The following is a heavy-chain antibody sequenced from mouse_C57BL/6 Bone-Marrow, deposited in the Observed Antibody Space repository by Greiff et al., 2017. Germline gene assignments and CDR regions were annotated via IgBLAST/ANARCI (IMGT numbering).Heavy chain of an antibody. V-gene: IGHV5-6*01. CDR2: ISSGGSYP. D-gene: IGHD3-3*01. CDR3: ARPLGAWFAY. J-gene: IGHJ3*01. CDR1: GFTFSSYG. Sequence: EVQGVESGGDLVKPGGSLKLSCAASGFTFSSYGMSWVRQTPDKRLEWVATISSGGSYPSYPDSVKGRFTISRDNAKSTRCLQMSGLKSEDTAMYYCARPLGAWFAYWGQGTLVTVSA.